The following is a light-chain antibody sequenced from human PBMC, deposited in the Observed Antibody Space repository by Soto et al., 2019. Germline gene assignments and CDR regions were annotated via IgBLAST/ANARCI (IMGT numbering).Light chain of an antibody. CDR1: QSISSW. CDR2: KAS. J-gene: IGKJ1*01. Sequence: DIQMTQSPSTLSASVGDRVTITCRASQSISSWLAWYQQKPGKAPKVLIYKASTLESGAPSRFSGSASGTEFTLTISSLQPDDVATYYCQQYNSYWTFGQGTKV. CDR3: QQYNSYWT. V-gene: IGKV1-5*03.